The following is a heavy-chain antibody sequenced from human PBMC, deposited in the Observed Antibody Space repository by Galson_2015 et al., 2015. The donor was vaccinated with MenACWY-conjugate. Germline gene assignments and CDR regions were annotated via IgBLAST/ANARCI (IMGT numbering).Heavy chain of an antibody. CDR3: ARAQSTYYYDSSGYSPFDY. D-gene: IGHD3-22*01. Sequence: QSGAEVKKPGASVKVSCKASGYTFTSYGISWVRQAPGQGLEWMGWISAYNGNTNYAQKLQGRVTMTTDTSTSTAYMELRSLRSDDTAVYYCARAQSTYYYDSSGYSPFDYWGQGTLVTVSS. J-gene: IGHJ4*02. CDR1: GYTFTSYG. V-gene: IGHV1-18*01. CDR2: ISAYNGNT.